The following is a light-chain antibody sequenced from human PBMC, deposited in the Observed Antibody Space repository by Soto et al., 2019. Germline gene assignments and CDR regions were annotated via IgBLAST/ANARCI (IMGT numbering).Light chain of an antibody. V-gene: IGLV2-14*03. Sequence: QSALTQPASVSGSPGQSITISCTGTSSDVGGYNYVSWYQQHPGKAPKVMIYDVSYRPSGVSNRFSGSKSGNTDSLTISGLQVEDEADYYCSSYTSSSTLVVFGGGTKVTVL. CDR1: SSDVGGYNY. CDR2: DVS. J-gene: IGLJ2*01. CDR3: SSYTSSSTLVV.